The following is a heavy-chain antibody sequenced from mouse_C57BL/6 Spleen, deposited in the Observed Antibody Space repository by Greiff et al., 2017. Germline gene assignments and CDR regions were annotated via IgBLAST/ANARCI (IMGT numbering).Heavy chain of an antibody. V-gene: IGHV1-69*01. CDR1: GYTFTSYW. J-gene: IGHJ4*01. Sequence: VKLQQPGAELVMPGASVKLSCKASGYTFTSYWMHWVKQRPGQGLEWIGEIDPSDSYTNYNQKFKGKSTLTVDKSSSTAYMQLSSLTSEDSAVYYCARRGNFYAMDYWGQGTSVTVSS. CDR2: IDPSDSYT. CDR3: ARRGNFYAMDY. D-gene: IGHD2-1*01.